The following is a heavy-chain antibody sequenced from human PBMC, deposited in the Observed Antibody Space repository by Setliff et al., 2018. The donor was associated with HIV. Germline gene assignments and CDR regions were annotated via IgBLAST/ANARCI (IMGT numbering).Heavy chain of an antibody. D-gene: IGHD1-26*01. CDR3: VRDSAASVWVGASVYYFDF. J-gene: IGHJ4*02. CDR1: GFSFRNFG. Sequence: KPGGSLRLSCTASGFSFRNFGMTWVRRAPGKGLEWVSSISSSDDDTHYADSLRGRFTVSRDNAKSALYLQMNNLSVDDTAVYYCVRDSAASVWVGASVYYFDFWGQGIQVTVSS. CDR2: ISSSDDDT. V-gene: IGHV3-21*01.